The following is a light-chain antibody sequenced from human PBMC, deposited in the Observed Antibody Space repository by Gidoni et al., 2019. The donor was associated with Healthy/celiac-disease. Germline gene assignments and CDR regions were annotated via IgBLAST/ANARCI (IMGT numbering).Light chain of an antibody. J-gene: IGKJ2*01. Sequence: DIPITQSPSSLSASVGDRVTITCRASQSISSYLNWYQQKPGKAPKLLIYAASSLQSGGPSRFSGSGSGTDFTLTISSLQPEDFATYYCQQSYSTPMYTFGQGTKLEIK. CDR3: QQSYSTPMYT. V-gene: IGKV1-39*01. CDR1: QSISSY. CDR2: AAS.